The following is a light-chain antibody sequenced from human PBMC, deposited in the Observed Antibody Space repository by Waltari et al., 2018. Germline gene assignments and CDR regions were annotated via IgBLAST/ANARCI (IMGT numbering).Light chain of an antibody. CDR3: GTWDSSLSGAV. CDR2: DTS. V-gene: IGLV1-51*01. J-gene: IGLJ2*01. CDR1: DSNIANNH. Sequence: QSVLTQPPSVSAASGQNVTISCSGSDSNIANNHVSWYKVLPGAAPKLLVSDTSVRPLGLPDRFYASKSGNAVTLSITGRQSGDEADYDCGTWDSSLSGAVFGGGTRLT.